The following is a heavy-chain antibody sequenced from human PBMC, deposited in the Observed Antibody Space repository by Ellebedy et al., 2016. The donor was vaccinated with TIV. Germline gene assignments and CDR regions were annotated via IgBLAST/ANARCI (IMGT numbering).Heavy chain of an antibody. D-gene: IGHD6-13*01. CDR1: GFTVSNNF. CDR2: VYSGGGT. CDR3: ATRPGFAAGGSCY. J-gene: IGHJ4*02. Sequence: GESLKISCAASGFTVSNNFMTWVRQAPGKGLEWVSLVYSGGGTTYADSVQGRFTISRDSSMNTVYLQMNNLKVEDTAVYYCATRPGFAAGGSCYWGQGALVTVSS. V-gene: IGHV3-53*01.